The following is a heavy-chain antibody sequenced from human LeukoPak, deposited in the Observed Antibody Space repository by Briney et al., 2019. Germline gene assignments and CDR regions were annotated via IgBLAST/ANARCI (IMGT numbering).Heavy chain of an antibody. CDR2: ISYDGSNK. Sequence: GGSLRLSCVVSGLTFSSYGMHWVRQAPGKGLEWVAVISYDGSNKYYADSVKGRFTIPRDNSKNTLYLQMNSLRAEDTAVFYCAQDAPPCSGGSCYSGYYFYGMDIWGKGTTVTVSS. CDR1: GLTFSSYG. D-gene: IGHD2-15*01. CDR3: AQDAPPCSGGSCYSGYYFYGMDI. J-gene: IGHJ6*04. V-gene: IGHV3-30*18.